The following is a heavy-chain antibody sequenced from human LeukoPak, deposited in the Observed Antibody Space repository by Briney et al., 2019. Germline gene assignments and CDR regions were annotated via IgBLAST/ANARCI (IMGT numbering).Heavy chain of an antibody. CDR3: ARGEGDSGGNFVGDY. CDR1: GFTVSSYS. Sequence: GGSLRLSCAASGFTVSSYSMNWVRQPPGKGLEWVSSISSSSNYIYYADSVKGRFTLSRDNAKNSLWLQMNSLRAEDTAVYYCARGEGDSGGNFVGDYWGQGTLVTVSS. D-gene: IGHD4-23*01. V-gene: IGHV3-21*01. CDR2: ISSSSNYI. J-gene: IGHJ4*02.